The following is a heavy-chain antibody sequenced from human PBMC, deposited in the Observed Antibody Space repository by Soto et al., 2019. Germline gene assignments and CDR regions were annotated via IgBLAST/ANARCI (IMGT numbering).Heavy chain of an antibody. Sequence: EVQMLESGGGLVQPGGSLRLSCAGSGFTFNNFAMSWVRQAPGKGLEWVAGISGSGDNTYYADSVKGRFTISRDNSRNTLYLQMNSLRPEDTAVFYCAKDFSYVGPTAFDSWGQGTLVTVSS. V-gene: IGHV3-23*01. CDR3: AKDFSYVGPTAFDS. CDR1: GFTFNNFA. J-gene: IGHJ4*02. D-gene: IGHD1-26*01. CDR2: ISGSGDNT.